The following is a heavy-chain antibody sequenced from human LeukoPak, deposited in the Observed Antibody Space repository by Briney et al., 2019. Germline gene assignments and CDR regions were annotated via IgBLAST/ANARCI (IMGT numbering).Heavy chain of an antibody. CDR3: AKGNSGSLNANYYFDY. J-gene: IGHJ4*02. Sequence: GGPLSFPCGALGLTFSPIAITGFAQAPPKGLNGVPIFGGGGPTTDYADSVKGRFTISRDNAKNSLFLQMNSLRAEDTAVYYCAKGNSGSLNANYYFDYWGQGTLVTVSS. V-gene: IGHV3-23*01. CDR2: FGGGGPTT. CDR1: GLTFSPIA. D-gene: IGHD1-26*01.